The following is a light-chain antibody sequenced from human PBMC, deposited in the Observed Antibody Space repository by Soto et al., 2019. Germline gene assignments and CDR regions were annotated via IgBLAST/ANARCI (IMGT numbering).Light chain of an antibody. Sequence: QSVLTQPPSVSGAPGQRVTIFCTGSSSNIGADYDVHWYQQLPGTAPKLLIYGNSNRPSGVPDRFSGSKSGTSASLAITGLQAEDETDYYCQSYDSSLSGWVFGGGPKVTVL. CDR1: SSNIGADYD. V-gene: IGLV1-40*01. CDR2: GNS. J-gene: IGLJ3*02. CDR3: QSYDSSLSGWV.